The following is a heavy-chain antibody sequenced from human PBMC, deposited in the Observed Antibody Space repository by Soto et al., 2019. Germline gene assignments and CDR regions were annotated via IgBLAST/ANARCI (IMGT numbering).Heavy chain of an antibody. CDR3: EGESGENWSYEAY. V-gene: IGHV4-4*07. D-gene: IGHD1-7*01. CDR1: GDTITSFS. J-gene: IGHJ4*02. CDR2: ISTTGNT. Sequence: ETLSLTCTVSGDTITSFSWNWIRQSAGKGLEWIGRISTTGNTHYNPSLESRVTMSLDTSKNQFSLKLTSVTAADTAVYYCEGESGENWSYEAYWGQG.